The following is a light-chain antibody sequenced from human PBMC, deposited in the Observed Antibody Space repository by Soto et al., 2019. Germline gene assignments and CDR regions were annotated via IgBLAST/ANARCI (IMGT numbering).Light chain of an antibody. CDR3: PSRDHRLKGSV. J-gene: IGLJ1*01. CDR2: IND. V-gene: IGLV1-44*01. CDR1: RSNIGSNS. Sequence: QSVLTQPPSASGTPGQRIVISCSGSRSNIGSNSVNWYQQFPGTAPKLLIYINDQRPSGVPDRFSGSQSGTSVSLAISGLQSEHEADHYCPSRDHRLKGSVSGTGTKGTVL.